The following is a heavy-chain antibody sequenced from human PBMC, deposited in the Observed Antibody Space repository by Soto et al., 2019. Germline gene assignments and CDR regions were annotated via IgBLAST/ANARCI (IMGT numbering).Heavy chain of an antibody. J-gene: IGHJ4*02. Sequence: GGSLRLSCAASGLTFISHGIHFIRHSPVEGLEWVAVISFDGSNKYYADSVKGRFTISRDNSKNTLYLQMNSLRAEDTAVYYCAKERMEQYQLLPFFDYWGQGTLVTVSS. CDR2: ISFDGSNK. CDR1: GLTFISHG. V-gene: IGHV3-30*18. D-gene: IGHD2-2*01. CDR3: AKERMEQYQLLPFFDY.